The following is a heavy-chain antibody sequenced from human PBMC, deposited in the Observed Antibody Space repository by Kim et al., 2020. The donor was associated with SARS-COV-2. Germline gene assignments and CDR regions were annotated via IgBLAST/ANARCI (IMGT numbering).Heavy chain of an antibody. CDR1: GFTFGDYA. V-gene: IGHV3-49*04. Sequence: GGSLRLSCTASGFTFGDYAMSWVRQAPGKGLEWVGFIRSKAYGGTTEYAASVKGRFTISRDDSKSIAYLQMNSLKTEDTAVYYCKTDTMIGLEYYFDYWGQGTLVTVSS. CDR3: KTDTMIGLEYYFDY. CDR2: IRSKAYGGTT. J-gene: IGHJ4*02. D-gene: IGHD3-22*01.